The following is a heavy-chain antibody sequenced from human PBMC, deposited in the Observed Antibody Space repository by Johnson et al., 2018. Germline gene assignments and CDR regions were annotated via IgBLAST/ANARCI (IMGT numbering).Heavy chain of an antibody. J-gene: IGHJ3*02. CDR1: GYSFTSYW. V-gene: IGHV5-51*01. CDR2: IYPGDSDT. CDR3: ARQDIVVVPAAIGGHGAFDI. D-gene: IGHD2-2*02. Sequence: VQLVESGAEVKKPGESLKISCKGSGYSFTSYWIGWVRQMPGKGLEWMGIIYPGDSDTRYSPSFQGQVTLSADKTISTAYLQWSSLKASDTAMYYCARQDIVVVPAAIGGHGAFDIWGQGTMVTVSS.